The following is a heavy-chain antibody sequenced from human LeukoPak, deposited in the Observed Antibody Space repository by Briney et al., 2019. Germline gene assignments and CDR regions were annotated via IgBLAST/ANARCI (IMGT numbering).Heavy chain of an antibody. CDR1: GGSISSYF. V-gene: IGHV4-59*08. D-gene: IGHD6-13*01. CDR2: VSYNVIT. CDR3: ARHRTAAALFEI. Sequence: SETLSLTCTVSGGSISSYFWTWIRQPPGKGLEWIAYVSYNVITNYNPSLKSRVTISVDTSKNQFSLKLSSVTAADTAVYYCARHRTAAALFEIWGQGTMVTVSS. J-gene: IGHJ3*02.